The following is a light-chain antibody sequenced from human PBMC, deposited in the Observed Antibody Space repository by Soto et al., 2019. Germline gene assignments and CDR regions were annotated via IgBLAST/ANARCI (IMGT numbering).Light chain of an antibody. Sequence: QSALTQLRSVSGSPGQSVTISCTGTSSDVGDYNYVSWYQQHPGKAPKFIIYEVSKRPSGVPDRFSGSKSGNTASLTISGLQAEDEADYYCCSYAGTYTVVFGGGTKLTVL. J-gene: IGLJ2*01. CDR2: EVS. CDR1: SSDVGDYNY. CDR3: CSYAGTYTVV. V-gene: IGLV2-11*01.